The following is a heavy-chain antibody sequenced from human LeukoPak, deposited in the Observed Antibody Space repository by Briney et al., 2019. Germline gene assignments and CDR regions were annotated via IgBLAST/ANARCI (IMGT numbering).Heavy chain of an antibody. J-gene: IGHJ4*02. CDR2: FDPEDGET. CDR3: ASSTAAAGLDY. Sequence: ASVKVSCKVSGYTLTELSMHWVRQAPGKGLEWMGGFDPEDGETIYAQKFQGRVTMTRDTSTSTVYMELSSLRSEDTAVYYCASSTAAAGLDYWGQGTLVTVSS. D-gene: IGHD6-13*01. CDR1: GYTLTELS. V-gene: IGHV1-24*01.